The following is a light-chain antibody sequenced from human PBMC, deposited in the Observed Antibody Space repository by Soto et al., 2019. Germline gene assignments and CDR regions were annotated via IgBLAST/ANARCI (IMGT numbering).Light chain of an antibody. CDR3: CSYTTSSTYV. V-gene: IGLV2-14*01. CDR2: EVS. CDR1: SSDVGGYNY. Sequence: QSVLTQPASVSGSPGQSITISCTVASSDVGGYNYVSWYQHRPGEAPKLMIYEVSNRPSGVSNRFSGSKSGNTASLTISGLQAEDEADYYCCSYTTSSTYVFGTGTKVT. J-gene: IGLJ1*01.